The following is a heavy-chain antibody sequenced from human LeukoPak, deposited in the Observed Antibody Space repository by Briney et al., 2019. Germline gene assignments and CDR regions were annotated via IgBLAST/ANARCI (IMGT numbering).Heavy chain of an antibody. V-gene: IGHV4-34*01. J-gene: IGHJ3*02. CDR1: GGSFSGYY. Sequence: SETLSLTCAVYGGSFSGYYWSWIRQPPGKGLEWIGEINHSGSTNYNPSLKSRVTISVDTSKNQFSLKLSSVTAADTAVYYCARDGDFNPTVPFDIWGQGTMVTVSS. D-gene: IGHD4-17*01. CDR2: INHSGST. CDR3: ARDGDFNPTVPFDI.